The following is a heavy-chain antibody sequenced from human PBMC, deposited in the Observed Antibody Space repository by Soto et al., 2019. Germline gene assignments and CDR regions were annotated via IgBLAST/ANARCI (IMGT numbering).Heavy chain of an antibody. CDR3: ARGVVVPAAMSHYFDY. CDR1: GGSISSYY. J-gene: IGHJ4*02. CDR2: IYYSGST. Sequence: SETLSLTCTVSGGSISSYYWSWIRQPPGKGLEWIGYIYYSGSTNYNPSLKSRVTISVDTSKNQFSLKLSPVTAADTAVYHCARGVVVPAAMSHYFDYWGQGTQVTVSS. V-gene: IGHV4-59*01. D-gene: IGHD2-2*01.